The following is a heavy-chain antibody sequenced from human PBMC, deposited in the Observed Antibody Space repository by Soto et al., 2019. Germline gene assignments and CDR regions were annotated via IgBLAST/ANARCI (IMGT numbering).Heavy chain of an antibody. J-gene: IGHJ6*02. Sequence: QVQLVESGGGVVQPGRSLRLSCAASGFTFSSYVMHWVRQSPGKGLEWVALISYDGGHKYYADSVKGRFTISRDNSKHTLYLQMNSLRADDTAVYYCAKERRDGYNYPYFYYGMDVWGQGTTVTVSS. CDR2: ISYDGGHK. CDR3: AKERRDGYNYPYFYYGMDV. CDR1: GFTFSSYV. V-gene: IGHV3-30*18. D-gene: IGHD5-12*01.